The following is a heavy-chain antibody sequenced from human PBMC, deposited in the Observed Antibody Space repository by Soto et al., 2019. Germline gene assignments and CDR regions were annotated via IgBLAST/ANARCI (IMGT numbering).Heavy chain of an antibody. CDR3: AKYRRTEAEGFTLDY. D-gene: IGHD6-13*01. J-gene: IGHJ4*02. CDR2: IYYTGST. CDR1: GDSVNNDY. V-gene: IGHV4-59*02. Sequence: SETLSLTCTVSGDSVNNDYWSWIRQPPGKRLEWIGCIYYTGSTTYNPSLETRVTMSVDTSKNQFSLKLNSVNAADTAVYYCAKYRRTEAEGFTLDYWGRGTLVTVSS.